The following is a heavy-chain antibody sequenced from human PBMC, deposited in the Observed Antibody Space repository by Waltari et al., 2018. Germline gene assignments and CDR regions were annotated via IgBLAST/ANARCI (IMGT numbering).Heavy chain of an antibody. J-gene: IGHJ4*02. V-gene: IGHV3-33*01. CDR2: IWHDGSNE. Sequence: QVQLVASVGGVVQPGRSLRPSGAASGFTFSRFGMHWVRQAPGKGLEWVAVIWHDGSNEYYVDSVKGRFTISRDNSKNTLYLQMNSLRAEDSAVYYCASQSTTLFDYWGQGTLVTVSS. CDR1: GFTFSRFG. D-gene: IGHD2-15*01. CDR3: ASQSTTLFDY.